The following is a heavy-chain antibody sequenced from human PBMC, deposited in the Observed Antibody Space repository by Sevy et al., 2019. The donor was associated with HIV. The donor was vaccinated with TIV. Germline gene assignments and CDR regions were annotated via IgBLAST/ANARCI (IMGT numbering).Heavy chain of an antibody. D-gene: IGHD1-1*01. V-gene: IGHV3-23*01. CDR1: GFTFRTYG. J-gene: IGHJ4*02. Sequence: GGSLRLSCAASGFTFRTYGMGWVRQAPGKGLEWVSLISGLSDATFYADSVQGRFTISRDNSNTTLYLQMNNLRAEDTAIDYCAKDRLQLWTASDFWGQGTLVTVSS. CDR3: AKDRLQLWTASDF. CDR2: ISGLSDAT.